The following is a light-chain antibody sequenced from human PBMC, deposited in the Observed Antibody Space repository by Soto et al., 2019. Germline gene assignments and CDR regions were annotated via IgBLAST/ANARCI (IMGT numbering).Light chain of an antibody. V-gene: IGKV3-11*01. Sequence: DIVLTQSPGTLSLSPGETASLSCRASQNVDTSLAWYQQRPGRAPRLLMSEASRRAAGIPARFSGTGSGTDFTHTINGLEPEDVAVYYCQQRYNWPLTFGAGTRVEI. CDR3: QQRYNWPLT. CDR1: QNVDTS. J-gene: IGKJ4*01. CDR2: EAS.